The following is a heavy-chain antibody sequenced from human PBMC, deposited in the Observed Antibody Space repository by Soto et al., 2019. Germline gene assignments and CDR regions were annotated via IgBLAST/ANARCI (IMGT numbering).Heavy chain of an antibody. CDR3: ARAHPTRYSSSWYLDY. J-gene: IGHJ4*02. Sequence: GGSLRLSCAASGFTFSDHYMDWVRQAPGKGLEWVGRTRNKANSYTTEYAASVKGRFTISRDDSKNSLYLQMNSLKTEDTAVYYCARAHPTRYSSSWYLDYWGQGT. V-gene: IGHV3-72*01. D-gene: IGHD6-13*01. CDR2: TRNKANSYTT. CDR1: GFTFSDHY.